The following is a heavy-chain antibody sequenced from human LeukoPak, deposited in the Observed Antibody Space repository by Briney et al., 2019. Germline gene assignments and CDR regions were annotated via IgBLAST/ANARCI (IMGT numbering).Heavy chain of an antibody. V-gene: IGHV3-21*01. CDR1: AFTFSTYS. D-gene: IGHD1-26*01. CDR2: ISGSSSYI. J-gene: IGHJ4*02. Sequence: PGGSLRLSCAASAFTFSTYSMNWVRQTPGKGLEWVSSISGSSSYIYYADSVKGRFTISRDNAKNSLYLQMNSLRAEDTAVYYCARANGSYFDYWGQGTLVTVSS. CDR3: ARANGSYFDY.